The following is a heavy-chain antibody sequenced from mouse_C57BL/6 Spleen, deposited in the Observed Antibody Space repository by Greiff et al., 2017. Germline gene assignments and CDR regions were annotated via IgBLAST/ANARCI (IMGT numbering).Heavy chain of an antibody. J-gene: IGHJ3*01. CDR3: AGGVYYGNSFAY. Sequence: QVQLQQPGAELVKPGASVKMSCKASGYTFTSYWITWVKQRPGQGLEWIGDIYPGSGSTNYNEKFKSKATLTVDTSSSTAYMQRSSLTSEDSAVYYCAGGVYYGNSFAYWGQGTLVTVSA. D-gene: IGHD2-1*01. CDR2: IYPGSGST. CDR1: GYTFTSYW. V-gene: IGHV1-55*01.